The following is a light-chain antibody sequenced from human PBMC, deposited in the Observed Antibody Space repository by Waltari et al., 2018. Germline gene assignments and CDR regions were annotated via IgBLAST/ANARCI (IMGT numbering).Light chain of an antibody. CDR1: ALPKKY. CDR2: EDR. Sequence: SYELTQPPSVSVSPGQTARITCSGDALPKKYAYWYQQNSGQAPVLVIYEDRKRPSGMPERFSGSSSGTMATLTISGAQVEDEADYYCYSTDSSGNHGIGGGTKLTVL. J-gene: IGLJ2*01. V-gene: IGLV3-10*01. CDR3: YSTDSSGNHG.